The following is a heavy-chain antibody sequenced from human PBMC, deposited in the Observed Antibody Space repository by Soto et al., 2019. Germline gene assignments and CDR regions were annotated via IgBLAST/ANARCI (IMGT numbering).Heavy chain of an antibody. CDR1: GGSISSGDYY. J-gene: IGHJ4*02. CDR2: IYYSGST. CDR3: ARANSAAETGYFDY. Sequence: QVRLQESGPGLVKPSQTLSLTCTVSGGSISSGDYYWSWIRQPPGKGLEWIGYIYYSGSTYYNPSLKRRVTISVDTSKNQFSLKLSSVTAADTAVYYCARANSAAETGYFDYWGQGTLVTVSS. D-gene: IGHD6-13*01. V-gene: IGHV4-30-4*01.